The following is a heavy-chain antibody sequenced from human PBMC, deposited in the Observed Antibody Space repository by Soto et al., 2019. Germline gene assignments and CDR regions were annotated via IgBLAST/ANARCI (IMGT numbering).Heavy chain of an antibody. D-gene: IGHD6-13*01. CDR2: ISGSGGST. CDR3: ARLQAAAGDNDLTFDY. Sequence: PGGSLKLSCAASGFTFSNYAVTWVRQAPGKGLEWVSTISGSGGSTYYADSVKGRFTISRDNSKNTLYLQMNSLRAEDTAVYYCARLQAAAGDNDLTFDYWGQGTLVTVSS. V-gene: IGHV3-23*01. J-gene: IGHJ4*02. CDR1: GFTFSNYA.